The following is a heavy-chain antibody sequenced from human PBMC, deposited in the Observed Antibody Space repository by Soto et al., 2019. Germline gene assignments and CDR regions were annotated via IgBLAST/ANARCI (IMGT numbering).Heavy chain of an antibody. J-gene: IGHJ3*02. CDR2: IYDSGST. V-gene: IGHV4-61*01. CDR3: AREVGWLQWWAYAFDI. CDR1: GGSVSSGSYY. Sequence: QVQLQESGPGLVKPSETLSLTCTVSGGSVSSGSYYWSWIRQPPGKGLEWIGYIYDSGSTNYNPSLKSRVTISVDTSKNQFSLKLSSVTAADTAVYYCAREVGWLQWWAYAFDIWGQGTMVTVSS. D-gene: IGHD2-8*01.